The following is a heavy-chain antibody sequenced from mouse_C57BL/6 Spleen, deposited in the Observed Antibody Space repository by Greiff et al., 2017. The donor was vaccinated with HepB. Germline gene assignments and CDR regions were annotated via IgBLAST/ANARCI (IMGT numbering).Heavy chain of an antibody. V-gene: IGHV1-69*01. Sequence: QVQLQQPGAELVMPGASVKLSCKASGYTFTSYWMHWVKQRPGQGLEWIGEIDPSDSYTNYNQKFKGKSTLTVDKSSSTAYMQLSSLTSEDSAVYYCAREREYYYGSSWFAYWGQGTLVTVSA. CDR1: GYTFTSYW. CDR2: IDPSDSYT. CDR3: AREREYYYGSSWFAY. J-gene: IGHJ3*01. D-gene: IGHD1-1*01.